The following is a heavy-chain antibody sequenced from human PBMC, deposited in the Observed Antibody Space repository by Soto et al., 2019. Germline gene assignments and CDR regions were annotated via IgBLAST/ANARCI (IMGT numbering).Heavy chain of an antibody. D-gene: IGHD2-21*02. V-gene: IGHV1-18*01. J-gene: IGHJ6*02. Sequence: ASVKVSCKASGYTFTSYGISWVRQAPGQGLEWMGWISAYNGNTNYAQKLQGRVTMTTDTSTSTAYMELRSLRSDDTAVYYCARGIYCGGDCYDFYSDYGMDVWGQGTTFTVSS. CDR2: ISAYNGNT. CDR3: ARGIYCGGDCYDFYSDYGMDV. CDR1: GYTFTSYG.